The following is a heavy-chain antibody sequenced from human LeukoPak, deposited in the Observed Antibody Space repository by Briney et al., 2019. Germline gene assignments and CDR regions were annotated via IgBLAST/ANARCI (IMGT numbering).Heavy chain of an antibody. V-gene: IGHV1-8*01. CDR2: INLNSGNT. J-gene: IGHJ4*02. CDR1: GYTFTSYD. D-gene: IGHD1-26*01. Sequence: GASVKVSCKASGYTFTSYDINWVRQATGQGLEWMGWINLNSGNTGYAQNFQGRLTMTRDTSINTAYMELSTLRSEDTAVYYCARVTGSIDYWGQGTLVTVS. CDR3: ARVTGSIDY.